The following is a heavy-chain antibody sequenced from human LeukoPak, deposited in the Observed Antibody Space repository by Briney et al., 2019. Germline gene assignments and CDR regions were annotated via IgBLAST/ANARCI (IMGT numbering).Heavy chain of an antibody. D-gene: IGHD6-13*01. V-gene: IGHV4-4*07. CDR1: GGSISSYY. CDR2: IYTSGST. CDR3: ARIRQGYSSSWIDY. Sequence: SETLSLTCTVSGGSISSYYWSWIRQPAGKGLEWIGRIYTSGSTNYNPSLKSRVTMSVDTSKNQFSLKLSSVTAADTAVYYCARIRQGYSSSWIDYWGQGTLVTVSS. J-gene: IGHJ4*02.